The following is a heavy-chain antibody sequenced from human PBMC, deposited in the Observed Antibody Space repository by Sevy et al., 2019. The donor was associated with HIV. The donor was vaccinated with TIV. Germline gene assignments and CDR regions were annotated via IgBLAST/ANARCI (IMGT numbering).Heavy chain of an antibody. CDR2: ISSGSTYI. CDR1: GFTFSSYS. Sequence: GSLRLSCAASGFTFSSYSMNWVRQAPGKGLEWVSSISSGSTYIYYVDSVKGRFTIPRDNAKNSLYLQMNSLRAEDTAVYYCASDRGVGTSSYGMDVWGQGTTVTVSS. D-gene: IGHD1-26*01. V-gene: IGHV3-21*01. CDR3: ASDRGVGTSSYGMDV. J-gene: IGHJ6*02.